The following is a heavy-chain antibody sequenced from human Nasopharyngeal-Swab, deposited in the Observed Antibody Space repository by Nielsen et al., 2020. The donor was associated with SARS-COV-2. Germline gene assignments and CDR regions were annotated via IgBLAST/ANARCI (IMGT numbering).Heavy chain of an antibody. J-gene: IGHJ1*01. CDR3: ARTYYDFWSGYLEEYFQH. CDR1: GFTFSSYS. Sequence: GESLKISCAASGFTFSSYSMNWVRQAPGKGLEWVSYISSSSTIYYADSVKGRFTISRDNAKNSLYLQMNSLRAEDTAVYYCARTYYDFWSGYLEEYFQHWGQGTLVTVSS. D-gene: IGHD3-3*01. V-gene: IGHV3-48*04. CDR2: ISSSSTI.